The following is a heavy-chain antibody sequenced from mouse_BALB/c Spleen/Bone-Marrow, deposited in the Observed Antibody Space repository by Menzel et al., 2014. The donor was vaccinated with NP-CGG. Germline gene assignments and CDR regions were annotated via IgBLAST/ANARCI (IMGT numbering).Heavy chain of an antibody. CDR1: GYTLSSYW. V-gene: IGHV1-9*01. J-gene: IGHJ2*01. D-gene: IGHD1-1*01. Sequence: QVQLQQSGAELMKPGASVKISCKATGYTLSSYWIEWVKQRPGHGLEWIGEILPGSSSTNYNEKFKGKATFTADTSSNTAYMQLSSLTSEESAVDYCARNYGFDYWGQGTTLTVSS. CDR2: ILPGSSST. CDR3: ARNYGFDY.